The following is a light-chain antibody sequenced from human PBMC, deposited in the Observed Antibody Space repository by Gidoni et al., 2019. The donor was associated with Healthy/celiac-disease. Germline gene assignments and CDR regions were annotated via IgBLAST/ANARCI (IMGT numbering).Light chain of an antibody. Sequence: DIVLTQPPDSLAVSLGERATINCKSSQSVLYSSNNKNDLAWYQQKPGQPPKLLIYWASTRETGVPERFSGSGSGTDFTLTISSLQAEDVAVYYCQQYDSTPITFGQGTRLEIK. J-gene: IGKJ5*01. CDR2: WAS. V-gene: IGKV4-1*01. CDR3: QQYDSTPIT. CDR1: QSVLYSSNNKND.